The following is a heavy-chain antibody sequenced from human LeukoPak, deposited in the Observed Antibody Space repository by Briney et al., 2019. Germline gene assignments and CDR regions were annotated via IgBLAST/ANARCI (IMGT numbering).Heavy chain of an antibody. CDR2: IKQDGSEK. J-gene: IGHJ6*03. Sequence: GGSLRLSCAASGFTVSDNYMSWVRQAPGKGLEWVANIKQDGSEKYYVDSVKGRFTISRDNAKNSLYLQMNSLRAEDTAVYYCARDGYCSSTSCYGSHYYYMDVWGKGTTVTISS. CDR3: ARDGYCSSTSCYGSHYYYMDV. V-gene: IGHV3-7*01. D-gene: IGHD2-2*03. CDR1: GFTVSDNY.